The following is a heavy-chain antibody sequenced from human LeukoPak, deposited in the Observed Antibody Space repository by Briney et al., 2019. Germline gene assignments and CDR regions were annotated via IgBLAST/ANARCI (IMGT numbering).Heavy chain of an antibody. J-gene: IGHJ6*03. V-gene: IGHV6-1*01. CDR1: GDSVSSNSAA. CDR3: ARGRVTTIANYYYYYIDV. Sequence: SQTLSLTCAISGDSVSSNSAAWTWIRQSPSRGLEWLGRTYYRSKWYNEYEVSVQSRITINPDTSKNQFSLQLNSVTPEDTAVYYCARGRVTTIANYYYYYIDVWGKGTTVTVSS. D-gene: IGHD4-17*01. CDR2: TYYRSKWYN.